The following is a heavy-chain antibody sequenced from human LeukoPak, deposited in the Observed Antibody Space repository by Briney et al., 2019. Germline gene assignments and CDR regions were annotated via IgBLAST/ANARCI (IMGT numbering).Heavy chain of an antibody. Sequence: SETLSLTCTVSGGSISSSSYYWGWIRQPPGKGLEWIGSIYYSGSTYYNPSLKSRVTISVDTSKNQFSLKLSSVTAADTAVYYCARLYSGGEYYFDYWGQGTLVTVSS. CDR2: IYYSGST. CDR1: GGSISSSSYY. J-gene: IGHJ4*02. V-gene: IGHV4-39*01. D-gene: IGHD1-26*01. CDR3: ARLYSGGEYYFDY.